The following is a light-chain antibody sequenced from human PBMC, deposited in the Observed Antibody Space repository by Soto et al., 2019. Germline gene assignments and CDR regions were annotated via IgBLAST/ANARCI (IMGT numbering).Light chain of an antibody. J-gene: IGKJ1*01. Sequence: EIVMTQSPATLSVSPGERATLSCRASQSVSSYLAWYQQKPGQAPRLLIYGASNRATGIPARFSGSGSGTEFTLTISSLQSEDFAVYYCQQYYNWPRTFGQGTKVEI. CDR3: QQYYNWPRT. CDR2: GAS. CDR1: QSVSSY. V-gene: IGKV3-15*01.